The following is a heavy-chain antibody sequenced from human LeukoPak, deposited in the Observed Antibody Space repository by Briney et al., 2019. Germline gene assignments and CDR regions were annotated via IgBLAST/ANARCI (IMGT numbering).Heavy chain of an antibody. CDR3: ARASLAYCGGDCYYYWYFDL. J-gene: IGHJ2*01. Sequence: SVKVSCKASGGTFSSYAISWVRQAPGQGLEWMGRIIPILGIANYAQKFQGRVTITADKSTSTAYMELSSLRSEDTAVYYCARASLAYCGGDCYYYWYFDLWGRGTLVTVSS. CDR1: GGTFSSYA. CDR2: IIPILGIA. D-gene: IGHD2-21*02. V-gene: IGHV1-69*04.